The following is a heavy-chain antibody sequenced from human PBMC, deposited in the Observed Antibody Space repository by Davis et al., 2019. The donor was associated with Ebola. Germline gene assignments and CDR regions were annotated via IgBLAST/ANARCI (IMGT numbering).Heavy chain of an antibody. D-gene: IGHD3-3*01. CDR3: ARGGFFGVVSIDY. CDR1: GFTFSDYY. CDR2: ISSGGSFT. V-gene: IGHV3-11*05. Sequence: GESLKISCAASGFTFSDYYMSWIRQSPGKGLEWVASISSGGSFTNYADSVKGRFTISRDSSKNTLSLQMDSLRAEDTAVYYCARGGFFGVVSIDYWGQGTLVTVSS. J-gene: IGHJ4*02.